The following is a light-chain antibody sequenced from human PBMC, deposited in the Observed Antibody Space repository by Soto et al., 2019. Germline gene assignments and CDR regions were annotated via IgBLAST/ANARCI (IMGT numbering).Light chain of an antibody. CDR2: LGS. V-gene: IGKV2-28*01. Sequence: DIVMTQSPLSLPVTPGEPASISCRSSQSLLHSDGNNYLEWYLQKPGQSPHLLIYLGSRRSSRVPERFSGSGSGTHFTQKISRVEAEDVGVYYCMQILQTPKWTFGQGTRVEIK. CDR3: MQILQTPKWT. CDR1: QSLLHSDGNNY. J-gene: IGKJ1*01.